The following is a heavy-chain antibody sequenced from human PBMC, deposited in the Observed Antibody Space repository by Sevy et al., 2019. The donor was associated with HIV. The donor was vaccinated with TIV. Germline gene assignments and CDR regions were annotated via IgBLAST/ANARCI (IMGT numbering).Heavy chain of an antibody. D-gene: IGHD3-16*01. CDR2: ISFDGDNK. CDR1: GFSFSRYG. Sequence: GGSLRLSCEASGFSFSRYGMHWVRQVAGKGLEWVAVISFDGDNKYYSDSVRGRFAISRDNSETTMHLQMNNLGLDDTAVYYCAKGLSSIYPYSMDVWGQGTTVTVSS. V-gene: IGHV3-30*18. CDR3: AKGLSSIYPYSMDV. J-gene: IGHJ6*02.